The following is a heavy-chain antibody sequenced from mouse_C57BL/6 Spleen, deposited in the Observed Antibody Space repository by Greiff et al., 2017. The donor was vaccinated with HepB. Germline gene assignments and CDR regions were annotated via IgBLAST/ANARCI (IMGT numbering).Heavy chain of an antibody. CDR2: ISDGGSYT. CDR1: GFTFSSYA. Sequence: EVMLVESGGGLVKPGGSLKLSCAASGFTFSSYAMSWVRQTPEKRLEWVATISDGGSYTYYPDNVKGRFTISRDNAKNNLYLQMSHLKSEDTAMYYCAREITTVVAGYFDVWGTGTTVTVSS. V-gene: IGHV5-4*01. J-gene: IGHJ1*03. D-gene: IGHD1-1*01. CDR3: AREITTVVAGYFDV.